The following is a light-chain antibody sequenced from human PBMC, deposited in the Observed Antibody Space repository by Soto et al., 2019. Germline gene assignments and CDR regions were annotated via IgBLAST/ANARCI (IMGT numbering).Light chain of an antibody. CDR1: SSDVGYSNY. V-gene: IGLV2-11*01. CDR2: DVN. CDR3: CSFAGSSWV. Sequence: QSALTQPRSVSGSPGQSVSISCTGTSSDVGYSNYVSWYQQHPGKAPQLMIYDVNKRPSGVPGRFSGSKSGNTASLTISGLQADDESDYYCCSFAGSSWVFGGGTQLTVL. J-gene: IGLJ3*02.